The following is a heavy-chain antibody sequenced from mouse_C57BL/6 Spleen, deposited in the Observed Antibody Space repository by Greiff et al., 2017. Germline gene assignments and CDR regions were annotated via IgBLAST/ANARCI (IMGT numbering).Heavy chain of an antibody. V-gene: IGHV5-6*02. CDR2: ISSGGSYT. CDR3: ARHDSSGYSYYFDY. J-gene: IGHJ2*01. D-gene: IGHD3-2*02. CDR1: GFTFSSYG. Sequence: DVKLVESGGDLVKPGGSLKLSCAASGFTFSSYGMSWVRQTPDKRLEWVATISSGGSYTYYPDSVKGRFTISRDNAKSTLYLQLSSLKSEDTAMDDCARHDSSGYSYYFDYWGQGTTLTVSS.